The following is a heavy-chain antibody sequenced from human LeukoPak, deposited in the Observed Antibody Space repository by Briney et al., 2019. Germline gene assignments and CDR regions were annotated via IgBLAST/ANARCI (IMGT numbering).Heavy chain of an antibody. CDR3: ARDIFYGSGSYKPNDY. D-gene: IGHD3-10*01. CDR1: GYTFTSYG. J-gene: IGHJ4*02. CDR2: ISAYNGNT. V-gene: IGHV1-18*01. Sequence: ASVEVSCKASGYTFTSYGISWVRQAPGQGLEWMGWISAYNGNTNYAQKLQGRVTMTTDTSTSTAYMELRSLRSDDTAVYYCARDIFYGSGSYKPNDYWGQGTLVTVSS.